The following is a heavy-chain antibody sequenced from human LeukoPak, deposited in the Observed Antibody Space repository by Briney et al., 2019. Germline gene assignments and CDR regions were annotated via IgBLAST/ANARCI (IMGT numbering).Heavy chain of an antibody. Sequence: AGGSLRLSCAASGFTVSSDYMNWVRQAPGKGLEWVASINQDGGEIHYVDSVKGRFTISRDNAKNSLYLRMNSLTAEDTAVHYCVRAHHPGGWFDPWGQGTLVTVSS. CDR1: GFTVSSDY. D-gene: IGHD3-10*01. CDR3: VRAHHPGGWFDP. J-gene: IGHJ5*02. V-gene: IGHV3-7*04. CDR2: INQDGGEI.